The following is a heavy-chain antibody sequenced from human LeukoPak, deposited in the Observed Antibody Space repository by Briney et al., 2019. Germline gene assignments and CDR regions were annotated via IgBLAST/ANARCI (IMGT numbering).Heavy chain of an antibody. V-gene: IGHV1-69*05. CDR3: ATYSNYNPEHDAFDI. CDR2: IIPIFGTA. Sequence: SVKVSCKASGGTFSSYAISWVRQAPGQGLAWMGGIIPIFGTANYAQKFQGIVTITTDESTSTAYMELSSLRSEDTAVYYCATYSNYNPEHDAFDIWGQGTMVTVSS. J-gene: IGHJ3*02. CDR1: GGTFSSYA. D-gene: IGHD4-11*01.